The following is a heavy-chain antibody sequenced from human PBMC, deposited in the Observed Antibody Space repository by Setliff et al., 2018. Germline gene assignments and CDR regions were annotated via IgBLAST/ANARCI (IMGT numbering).Heavy chain of an antibody. D-gene: IGHD6-19*01. Sequence: PSETLSLTCTVSGGSISSSSYYWGWIRQPPGKGLEWIGSIYYSGSTYYNPSLKGRVTISVDTSKNQFSLKVSSVTAADTAVYYCAREQWLDPPGYYYMDVWAKGTTVTVSS. V-gene: IGHV4-39*07. CDR3: AREQWLDPPGYYYMDV. J-gene: IGHJ6*03. CDR1: GGSISSSSYY. CDR2: IYYSGST.